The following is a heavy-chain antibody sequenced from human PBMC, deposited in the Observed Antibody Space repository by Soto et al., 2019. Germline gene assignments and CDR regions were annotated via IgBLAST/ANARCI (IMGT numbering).Heavy chain of an antibody. CDR2: ISGSGGST. V-gene: IGHV3-23*01. J-gene: IGHJ6*03. CDR1: GFTFSRYA. D-gene: IGHD5-12*01. CDR3: AKRVDIVATISRPPYYYYYYMDV. Sequence: GGSLRLSCAASGFTFSRYAMSWVRQAPGKGLEWVSAISGSGGSTYYADSVKGWFTISRDNSKNTLYLQMDSLRAEDTAVYYCAKRVDIVATISRPPYYYYYYMDVWGKGTTVTVSS.